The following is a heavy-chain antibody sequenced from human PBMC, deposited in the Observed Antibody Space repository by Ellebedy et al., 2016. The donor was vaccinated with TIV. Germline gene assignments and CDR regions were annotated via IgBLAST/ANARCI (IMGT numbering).Heavy chain of an antibody. CDR1: GFTFSKYG. Sequence: GESLKISCGASGFTFSKYGMHWVRQAPGKGLEWVAVIWADGGNKIYADAVRGRFTISKDNSNNMLYLQMSSLSAEDTAVYYCATDRGGAPFDYWGQGTLVTVSS. V-gene: IGHV3-33*01. CDR3: ATDRGGAPFDY. CDR2: IWADGGNK. J-gene: IGHJ4*02. D-gene: IGHD3-10*01.